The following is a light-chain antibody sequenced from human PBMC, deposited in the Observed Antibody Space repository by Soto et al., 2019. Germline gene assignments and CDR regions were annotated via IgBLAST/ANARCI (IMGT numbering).Light chain of an antibody. Sequence: EIVLTQSPGTLSLSPGERATLSCRASQSVSSTYLAWYQQKPGQAHRLLIYGASSRATGIPDRFSGSGSGTDCTLTISRLEPEDFAVYYCQQYESSPTTFGGGTKVEIK. V-gene: IGKV3-20*01. CDR3: QQYESSPTT. CDR2: GAS. J-gene: IGKJ4*01. CDR1: QSVSSTY.